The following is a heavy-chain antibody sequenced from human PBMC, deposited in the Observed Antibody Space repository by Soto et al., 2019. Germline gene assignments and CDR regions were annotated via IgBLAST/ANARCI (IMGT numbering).Heavy chain of an antibody. Sequence: QVQLVQSGAEVKKPGSSVKVSCKASGGTFSSYTISWVRQAPGQGLEWMGRIIPILGIANYAQKFQGRVTITADKSTSTAYMELSSLRSEDTAVYYCARDVSSGPWSYGMDVWGQGTTVTVSS. D-gene: IGHD3-10*01. CDR2: IIPILGIA. J-gene: IGHJ6*02. CDR1: GGTFSSYT. CDR3: ARDVSSGPWSYGMDV. V-gene: IGHV1-69*02.